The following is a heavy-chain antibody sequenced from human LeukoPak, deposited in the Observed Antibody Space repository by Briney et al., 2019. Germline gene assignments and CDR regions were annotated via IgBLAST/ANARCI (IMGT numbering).Heavy chain of an antibody. D-gene: IGHD6-13*01. J-gene: IGHJ4*02. CDR3: AKVHWSSWYYY. CDR1: GFTFDSYA. Sequence: GGSLRLSCAASGFTFDSYAVNWVRQAPGKGPEWVSAITGSGATINYADAVKGRFTISRDNSKNTVFLQMNSLRAEDTAVYYCAKVHWSSWYYYWGQGTLVTVSS. V-gene: IGHV3-23*01. CDR2: ITGSGATI.